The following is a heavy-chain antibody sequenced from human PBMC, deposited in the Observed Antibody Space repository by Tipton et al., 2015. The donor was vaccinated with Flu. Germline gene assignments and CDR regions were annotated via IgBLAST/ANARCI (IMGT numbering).Heavy chain of an antibody. V-gene: IGHV4-59*04. CDR2: LSYSGNT. J-gene: IGHJ6*03. Sequence: LVKPTETLSLTCTVSGGSVNGYFWSWIRQPPGKGLEWIGGLSYSGNTYYDPSLKSRVVISVDTSKNQFSLKLTYVTAADTAVYYCARSQQLGYYYYYYMDVWGKGTTVTVSS. D-gene: IGHD6-13*01. CDR1: GGSVNGYF. CDR3: ARSQQLGYYYYYYMDV.